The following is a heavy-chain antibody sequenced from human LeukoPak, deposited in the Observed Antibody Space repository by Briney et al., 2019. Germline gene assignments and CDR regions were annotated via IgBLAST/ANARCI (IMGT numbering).Heavy chain of an antibody. V-gene: IGHV3-23*01. J-gene: IGHJ3*02. CDR2: ISASGGSP. CDR1: GFTFSSYA. Sequence: GGTLRLSCAASGFTFSSYAMTWVRQAPGKGLEWVSGISASGGSPYYADSVKGRFTISRDNSKNTLYLQMNSPRAEDTAVYYCAKSFRDHGDYFAFDIWGHGTMVTVSS. CDR3: AKSFRDHGDYFAFDI. D-gene: IGHD4-17*01.